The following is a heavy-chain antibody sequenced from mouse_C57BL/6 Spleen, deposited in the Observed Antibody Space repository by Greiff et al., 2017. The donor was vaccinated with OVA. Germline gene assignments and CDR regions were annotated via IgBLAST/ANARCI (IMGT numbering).Heavy chain of an antibody. J-gene: IGHJ2*01. CDR1: GYSFTDYN. Sequence: VQLQQSGPELVKPGASVKISCKASGYSFTDYNMNWVKQSNGKSLEWIGEINPNYGTTSYNQKFKGKATLTVDQSSSSAYMQRNSLTSEDSAVYYCSRSSNYEEYYFDYWGQGTTLTVSS. CDR2: INPNYGTT. V-gene: IGHV1-39*01. CDR3: SRSSNYEEYYFDY. D-gene: IGHD2-5*01.